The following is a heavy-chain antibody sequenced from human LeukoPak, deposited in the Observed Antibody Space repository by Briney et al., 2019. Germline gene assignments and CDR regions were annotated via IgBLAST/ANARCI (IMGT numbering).Heavy chain of an antibody. CDR3: AKDRGGDYGLEYFQH. D-gene: IGHD4-17*01. Sequence: PGGSLRLSFAASGXTFSSYAMSWVRQAPGKGVEWVSAISGSGGSTYYADSVKGRFTISRDNSKNTLYLQMNSLRAEDTAVYYCAKDRGGDYGLEYFQHWGQGTLVTVSS. CDR1: GXTFSSYA. V-gene: IGHV3-23*01. CDR2: ISGSGGST. J-gene: IGHJ1*01.